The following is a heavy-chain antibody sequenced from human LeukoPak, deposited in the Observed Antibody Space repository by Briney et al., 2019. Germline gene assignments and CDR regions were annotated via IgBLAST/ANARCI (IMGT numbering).Heavy chain of an antibody. CDR2: INPNSGGT. V-gene: IGHV1-2*02. CDR3: ARDREYSSSWYVHFDY. D-gene: IGHD6-13*01. J-gene: IGHJ4*02. Sequence: ASVKVSCKASGYTFTDYYMHWVRQAPGQGLEWMGWINPNSGGTNYAQKFQGRVTMTRDTSISTAYMELSRLRSDDTAVYYCARDREYSSSWYVHFDYWGQGTLVTVSS. CDR1: GYTFTDYY.